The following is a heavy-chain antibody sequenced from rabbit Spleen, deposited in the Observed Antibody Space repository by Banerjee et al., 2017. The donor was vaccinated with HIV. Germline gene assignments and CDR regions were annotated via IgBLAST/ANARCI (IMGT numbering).Heavy chain of an antibody. CDR3: VRSGYVGWGGDGDLMGNKL. Sequence: EQLEESGGGLVKPEGSLTLTCKASGFSFSNKAVMCWVRQAPGKGLEWIACINAVTGKAVYASWAKGRFTFSKTSSTTVTLQLNSLTAADTATYFCVRSGYVGWGGDGDLMGNKLWGQGTLVTVS. J-gene: IGHJ4*01. CDR1: GFSFSNKAV. V-gene: IGHV1S45*01. D-gene: IGHD4-1*01. CDR2: INAVTGKA.